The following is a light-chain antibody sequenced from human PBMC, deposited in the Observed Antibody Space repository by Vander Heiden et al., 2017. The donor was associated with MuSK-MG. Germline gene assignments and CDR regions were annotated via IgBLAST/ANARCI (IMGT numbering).Light chain of an antibody. CDR2: AAS. CDR1: QSISSY. V-gene: IGKV1-39*01. J-gene: IGKJ2*01. Sequence: DIQMTQSPYSLSASVGDRVTITCRASQSISSYLNWYQQKPGKAPKLLIYAASSLQSGVPSRFSGSGSGTDFTLTISSLQPEDFATYYCQQSYSTPQYTFGQGTKLEIK. CDR3: QQSYSTPQYT.